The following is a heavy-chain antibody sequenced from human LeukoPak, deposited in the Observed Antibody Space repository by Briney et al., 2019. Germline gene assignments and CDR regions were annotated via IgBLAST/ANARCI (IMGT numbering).Heavy chain of an antibody. J-gene: IGHJ4*02. V-gene: IGHV4-59*01. Sequence: KPSETLSLTCTVSGGSISSYYWGWIRQPPGKGLEWIGYMYYSGSTNYNPSLKSRVTISVDTSKNQFSLKLSSVTAADTAVYYCASSQWRYGSVDYWGQGTLVTVSS. CDR1: GGSISSYY. CDR3: ASSQWRYGSVDY. CDR2: MYYSGST. D-gene: IGHD3-10*01.